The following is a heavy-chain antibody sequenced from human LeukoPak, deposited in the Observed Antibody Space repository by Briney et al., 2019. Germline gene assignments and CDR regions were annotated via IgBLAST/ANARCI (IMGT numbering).Heavy chain of an antibody. D-gene: IGHD3-3*01. CDR1: GGSFSGYY. J-gene: IGHJ6*02. CDR2: INHSGST. CDR3: ARGPDYDFWSADYYYGMDV. V-gene: IGHV4-34*01. Sequence: PSETLSLTCAVYGGSFSGYYWSWIRHPPRKGREWMGEINHSGSTNYNPSPKSRVIISIDTPKNQFSLKLSSVTAADPAVYSCARGPDYDFWSADYYYGMDVWGQGTTVPVSS.